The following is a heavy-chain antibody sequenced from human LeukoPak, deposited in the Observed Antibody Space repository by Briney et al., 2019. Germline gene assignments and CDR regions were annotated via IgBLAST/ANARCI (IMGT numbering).Heavy chain of an antibody. D-gene: IGHD5-24*01. Sequence: GRSLRLSCAASGFTFSSYGMHWVRQAPGKGLEWVSVISFDGTNKSYAGSVKGRFTISRDNSKSTLYLQMNSLRAEDTAVYYCASKMANPDPDYWGHGTTVTVSS. CDR3: ASKMANPDPDY. CDR2: ISFDGTNK. J-gene: IGHJ4*01. CDR1: GFTFSSYG. V-gene: IGHV3-30*03.